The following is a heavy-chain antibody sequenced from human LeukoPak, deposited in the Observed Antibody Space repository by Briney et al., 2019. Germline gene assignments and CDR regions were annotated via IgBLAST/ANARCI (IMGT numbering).Heavy chain of an antibody. V-gene: IGHV4-39*01. D-gene: IGHD5-18*01. CDR2: IYYSGSI. CDR1: GGSIISSSYY. J-gene: IGHJ4*03. CDR3: AKHLARANSNGYDY. Sequence: SETLSLTCTVSGGSIISSSYYWGWIRQPPGKGLEWIGSIYYSGSIYYNPSLKSRVTISVDTSKNQFSRKLSSVTAADTAMYYWAKHLARANSNGYDYWGQGTLVTVSS.